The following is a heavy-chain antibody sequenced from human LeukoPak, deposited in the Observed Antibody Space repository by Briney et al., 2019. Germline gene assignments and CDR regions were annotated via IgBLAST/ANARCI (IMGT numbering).Heavy chain of an antibody. J-gene: IGHJ5*02. CDR1: GYSFTSYW. V-gene: IGHV5-51*01. D-gene: IGHD6-13*01. CDR3: ARQITKGIAAAGTTSNWFDP. CDR2: IYPSDSDT. Sequence: GESLKISCKGSGYSFTSYWIGWVRQMPGKGLEWMGIIYPSDSDTRYSPSFQGQVTISADKSISTAYLQWSSLKASDTAMYYCARQITKGIAAAGTTSNWFDPWGQGTLVTVSS.